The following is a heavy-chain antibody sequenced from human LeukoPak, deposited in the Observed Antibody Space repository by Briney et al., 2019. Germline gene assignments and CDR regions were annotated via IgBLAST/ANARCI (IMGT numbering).Heavy chain of an antibody. Sequence: GGSLRLSCAPSGFTFSNYWMSWVRQAPGKGLEWVANIKQDGSEKYYVDSVKGRFTISRDNAKKSLYLQMNSLRAEDTAVYCCARQIIDILTGYYSDYYYYGMDVWGKGTTVTVSS. CDR2: IKQDGSEK. J-gene: IGHJ6*04. CDR1: GFTFSNYW. CDR3: ARQIIDILTGYYSDYYYYGMDV. D-gene: IGHD3-9*01. V-gene: IGHV3-7*03.